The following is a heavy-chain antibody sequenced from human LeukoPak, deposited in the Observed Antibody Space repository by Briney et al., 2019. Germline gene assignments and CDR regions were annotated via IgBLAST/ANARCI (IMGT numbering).Heavy chain of an antibody. D-gene: IGHD3-22*01. Sequence: ASVKVSCKASGYTSTSYDINWVRQATGQGLEWMGWMNPNSGNTGYAQKFQGRVTMTRNTSISTAYMELSSLRSEDTAVYYCARGPPYYYDSSGYYSNWGQGTLVTVSS. J-gene: IGHJ4*02. CDR3: ARGPPYYYDSSGYYSN. CDR2: MNPNSGNT. V-gene: IGHV1-8*01. CDR1: GYTSTSYD.